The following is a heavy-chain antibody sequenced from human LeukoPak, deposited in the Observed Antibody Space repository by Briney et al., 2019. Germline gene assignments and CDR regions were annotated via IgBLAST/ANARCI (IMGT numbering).Heavy chain of an antibody. V-gene: IGHV3-23*01. Sequence: HPGGSLRLSCAASGFAFSSYAMTWVRQAPGKGLEWVSTVSTSGGGTYYADSVKGRFTISRENSKNTLCLQMNSLRAEDTAVYYCATAAIGWYYFDFWGQGALVTVSS. CDR3: ATAAIGWYYFDF. J-gene: IGHJ4*02. D-gene: IGHD6-19*01. CDR1: GFAFSSYA. CDR2: VSTSGGGT.